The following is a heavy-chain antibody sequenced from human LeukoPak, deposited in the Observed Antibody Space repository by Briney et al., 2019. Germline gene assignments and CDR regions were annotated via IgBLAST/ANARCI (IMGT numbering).Heavy chain of an antibody. CDR2: INPNSGGT. CDR1: GYTFTGYY. CDR3: ARCVGATRLSYYGMGV. D-gene: IGHD1-26*01. Sequence: GASVKVSCKASGYTFTGYYMHWVRQAPGQGLEWMGWINPNSGGTNYTQKFQGRVTMTRETSIRTAYMELSRLRSDDRAVYYCARCVGATRLSYYGMGVWGQGTTVTVSS. V-gene: IGHV1-2*02. J-gene: IGHJ6*02.